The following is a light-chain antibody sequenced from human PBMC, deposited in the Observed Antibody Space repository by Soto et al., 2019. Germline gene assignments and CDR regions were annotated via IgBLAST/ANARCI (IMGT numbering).Light chain of an antibody. CDR3: QQYGSSPLT. CDR2: GAS. J-gene: IGKJ4*01. CDR1: QSVSSNF. V-gene: IGKV3-20*01. Sequence: EIVLTQSPGTLSLSPGEGATLSCRASQSVSSNFLAWYQQKPGQAPRLLIYGASSRATGIPDRFSGSGSGTAFVLTISRMEPEDCAVYYCQQYGSSPLTFGGGTKVEIK.